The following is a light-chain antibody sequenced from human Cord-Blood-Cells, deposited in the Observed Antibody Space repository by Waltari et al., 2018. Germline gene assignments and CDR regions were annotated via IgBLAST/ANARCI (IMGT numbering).Light chain of an antibody. CDR3: QQSYSTPRT. J-gene: IGKJ1*01. Sequence: DIQMTQSPSSLSASVGDRVTITCRARQSISSYLNWYHQKPGKATKLLIYAASSLQSGVPSRFSGSGSGTDFTLTISSLQPEDFATYYCQQSYSTPRTFGQGTKVEIK. CDR2: AAS. CDR1: QSISSY. V-gene: IGKV1-39*01.